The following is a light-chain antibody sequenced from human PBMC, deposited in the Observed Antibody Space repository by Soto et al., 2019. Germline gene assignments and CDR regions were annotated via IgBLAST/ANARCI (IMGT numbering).Light chain of an antibody. V-gene: IGLV2-11*01. CDR1: SSDIGGYNS. J-gene: IGLJ1*01. CDR3: CSYAGSYSYV. CDR2: DVT. Sequence: QSALTQSPSASGSPGQSVTISCTGTSSDIGGYNSVSWYQQHPGKAPKVMIYDVTKRPSGVPDRFSGSKSGNTASLTISGLQADDEADYYCCSYAGSYSYVFGTGTKLTVL.